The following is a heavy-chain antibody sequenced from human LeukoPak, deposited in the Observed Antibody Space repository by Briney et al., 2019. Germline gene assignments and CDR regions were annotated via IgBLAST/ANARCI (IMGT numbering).Heavy chain of an antibody. CDR1: GFTLAGLS. J-gene: IGHJ6*03. V-gene: IGHV1-24*01. D-gene: IGHD2-2*01. Sequence: GASVKVSCKGSGFTLAGLSMHWVRQAPGKGLEWVGGFDRKNGDTIYAQRFRGRVTLTEDTSTGTAYMDLSSLSADDTAVYYCATGVFCATTTCPGYQHYYYFMDVWGKGTTVTVSS. CDR2: FDRKNGDT. CDR3: ATGVFCATTTCPGYQHYYYFMDV.